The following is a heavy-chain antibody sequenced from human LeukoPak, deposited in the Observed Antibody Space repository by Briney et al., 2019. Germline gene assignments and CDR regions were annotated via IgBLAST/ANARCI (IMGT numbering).Heavy chain of an antibody. CDR2: IKQDGSEK. CDR1: GFTFSSYW. J-gene: IGHJ4*02. D-gene: IGHD3-10*01. Sequence: SGGSLRLSCAASGFTFSSYWMSWVRQAPGKGLEWVANIKQDGSEKYYVDSVKGRFTISRDNAKNSLYLQMNSLRAGDTAVYYCGRGRVRYYFDYWGQGTLATVSS. V-gene: IGHV3-7*01. CDR3: GRGRVRYYFDY.